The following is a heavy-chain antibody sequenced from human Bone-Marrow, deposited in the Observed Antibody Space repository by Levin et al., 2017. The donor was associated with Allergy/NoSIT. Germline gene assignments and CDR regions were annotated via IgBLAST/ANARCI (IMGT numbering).Heavy chain of an antibody. Sequence: PGGSLRLSCAASGFTFTTAWLNWVRQAPGKGLEWVGRIKSNVDDGTSEYADPVKGRFTISRDDSSATLYLQMSSLKNEDTAVYYCATNVDDEDYFYGLDVWGQGTTVTVSS. V-gene: IGHV3-15*07. CDR3: ATNVDDEDYFYGLDV. CDR2: IKSNVDDGTS. CDR1: GFTFTTAW. J-gene: IGHJ6*02. D-gene: IGHD1-1*01.